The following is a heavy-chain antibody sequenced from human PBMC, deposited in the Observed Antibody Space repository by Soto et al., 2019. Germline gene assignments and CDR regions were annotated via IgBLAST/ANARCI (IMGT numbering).Heavy chain of an antibody. D-gene: IGHD3-9*01. CDR3: ARHVYYDVLKKNY. CDR2: IYPGNSDT. CDR1: GYNFANYW. Sequence: ELQLVQSGAEVKKPGESLKISCKGSGYNFANYWIGWVRQMPGKGLEGMGIIYPGNSDTRYSPSFQGQVTISADTSISTAYLEWSSLKASDTAIYYCARHVYYDVLKKNYWGQGTLVTVSS. V-gene: IGHV5-51*01. J-gene: IGHJ4*02.